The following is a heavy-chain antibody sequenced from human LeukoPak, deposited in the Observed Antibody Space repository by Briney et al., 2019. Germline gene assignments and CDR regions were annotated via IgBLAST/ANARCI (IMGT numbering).Heavy chain of an antibody. CDR2: IKQDGSEK. CDR1: GFTFSSYG. V-gene: IGHV3-7*01. CDR3: ARTGLWFGELAN. Sequence: GGSLRLSCTASGFTFSSYGMNWVRQAPGKGLEWVANIKQDGSEKYYVDSVKGRFTISRDNAKNSLYLQMNSLRAEDTAVYYCARTGLWFGELANWGQGTLVTVSS. J-gene: IGHJ4*02. D-gene: IGHD3-10*01.